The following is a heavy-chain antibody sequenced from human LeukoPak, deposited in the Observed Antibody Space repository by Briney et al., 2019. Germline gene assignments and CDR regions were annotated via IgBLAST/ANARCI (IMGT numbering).Heavy chain of an antibody. CDR3: ASPYCSSTSCYSGLMVNMDV. CDR2: INPNSGGT. V-gene: IGHV1-2*02. J-gene: IGHJ6*02. D-gene: IGHD2-2*01. Sequence: GASVKVSCKASGYTFTSYDINWVRQATGQGLEWMGWINPNSGGTNYAQKFQGRVTMTRDTSISTAYMELSRLRSDDTAVYYCASPYCSSTSCYSGLMVNMDVWGQGTTVTVSS. CDR1: GYTFTSYD.